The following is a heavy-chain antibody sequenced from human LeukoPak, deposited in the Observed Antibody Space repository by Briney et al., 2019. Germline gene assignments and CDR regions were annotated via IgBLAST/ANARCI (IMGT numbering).Heavy chain of an antibody. CDR1: GYTFTDYY. D-gene: IGHD2-2*01. CDR3: ARANFLYCSSSTCLFDY. Sequence: VSCXXXGYTFTDYYMHWVRQAPGQGFEWMGWINPNDGDTNYTQKFQGRVTMTRDTSISTAHMEVSRLRSDDTAVYYCARANFLYCSSSTCLFDYWGQGTLVTVSS. CDR2: INPNDGDT. J-gene: IGHJ4*02. V-gene: IGHV1-2*02.